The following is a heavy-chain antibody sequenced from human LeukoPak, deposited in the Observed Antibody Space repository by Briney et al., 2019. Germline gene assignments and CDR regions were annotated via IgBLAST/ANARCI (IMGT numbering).Heavy chain of an antibody. CDR2: IYPGDSDT. D-gene: IGHD1-26*01. CDR1: GCSSTSNW. CDR3: ARDTSPWELPDY. J-gene: IGHJ4*02. Sequence: GESLKISCKASGCSSTSNWTGWLRQMRGKGLEWMGIIYPGDSDTSYSPSFQGQVTISADKSISTAYLPRNSLTASATATSYCARDTSPWELPDYWGQGTLVTVSS. V-gene: IGHV5-51*01.